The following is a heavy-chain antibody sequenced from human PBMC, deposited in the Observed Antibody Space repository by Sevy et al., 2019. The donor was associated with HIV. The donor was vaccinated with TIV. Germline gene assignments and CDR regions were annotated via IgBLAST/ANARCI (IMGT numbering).Heavy chain of an antibody. J-gene: IGHJ6*03. V-gene: IGHV1-18*04. D-gene: IGHD5-12*01. CDR1: GYTFTSYG. Sequence: ASVKVSCKASGYTFTSYGISWVRQAPGQGLEWMGWISAYNGNTNYAQKLQGRVTMTTDTSTSTAYMELRSLRSDDTAVYYCARESVVATIGAYYYYYYMYVWGKGTTVTVSS. CDR2: ISAYNGNT. CDR3: ARESVVATIGAYYYYYYMYV.